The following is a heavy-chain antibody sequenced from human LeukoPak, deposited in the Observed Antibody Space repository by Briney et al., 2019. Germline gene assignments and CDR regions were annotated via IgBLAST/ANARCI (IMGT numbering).Heavy chain of an antibody. Sequence: HSGGSLRLSCAASGFTFSSYAMSWVRQAPGKGLEWVSAISGSGGSTYYADSVKGRFTISRDNAKNSLYLQMNSLRAEDTAVYYCARDGVPAATPLDYWGQGTLVTVSS. CDR3: ARDGVPAATPLDY. D-gene: IGHD2-2*02. CDR2: ISGSGGST. J-gene: IGHJ4*02. V-gene: IGHV3-23*01. CDR1: GFTFSSYA.